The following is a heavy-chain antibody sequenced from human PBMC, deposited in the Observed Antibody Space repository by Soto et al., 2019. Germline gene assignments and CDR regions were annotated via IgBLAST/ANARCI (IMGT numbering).Heavy chain of an antibody. CDR1: GYTLTELS. CDR3: ARDLSSSPNRYDY. Sequence: SVKVSCKVSGYTLTELSMHWVRQAPGQGLEWMGRIIPILGIANYAQKFQGRVTITADKSTSTAYMELSSLRSEDTAVYYCARDLSSSPNRYDYWGQGTLVTVSS. CDR2: IIPILGIA. V-gene: IGHV1-69*04. D-gene: IGHD6-13*01. J-gene: IGHJ4*02.